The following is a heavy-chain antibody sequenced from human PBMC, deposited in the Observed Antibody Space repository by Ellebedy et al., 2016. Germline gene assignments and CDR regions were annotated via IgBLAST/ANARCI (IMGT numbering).Heavy chain of an antibody. CDR1: GFTFSTSV. Sequence: GGSLRLSCAASGFTFSTSVMHWVRQSPGKGLEWVAAISSLADTTHYADSVKGRFTISRDSSKNTLYLDMDSLRAEDTAIYYCAKCRHINGCLLDYWGQGTLVTVSS. D-gene: IGHD6-19*01. CDR3: AKCRHINGCLLDY. J-gene: IGHJ4*02. CDR2: ISSLADTT. V-gene: IGHV3-23*01.